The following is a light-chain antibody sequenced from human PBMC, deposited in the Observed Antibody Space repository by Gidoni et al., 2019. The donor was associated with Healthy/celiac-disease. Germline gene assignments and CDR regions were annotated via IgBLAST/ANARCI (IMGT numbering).Light chain of an antibody. CDR1: SSDVGSYNL. V-gene: IGLV2-23*02. CDR2: EVS. CDR3: CSYAGSSTWV. J-gene: IGLJ3*02. Sequence: SALTRPASVSGSPGQSITISCTGTSSDVGSYNLVSWYQQDPGKAPNLMIYEVSKRPSGVSNRFSGSKSGNTASLTISGLQAEDEADYYCCSYAGSSTWVFGGGTKLTVL.